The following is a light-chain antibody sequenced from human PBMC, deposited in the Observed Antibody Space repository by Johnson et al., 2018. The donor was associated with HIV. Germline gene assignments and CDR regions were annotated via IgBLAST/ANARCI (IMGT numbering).Light chain of an antibody. CDR2: ENN. CDR1: SSNIGNHY. CDR3: GRWDDSLSTYV. V-gene: IGLV1-51*02. Sequence: QSVLTQPPSVSAAPGQKVTISCSGTSSNIGNHYVSWYQLLPGTAPKLLIYENNKRPSGIPDRFSVSKSGTSATLGITGLQTGDEADYYCGRWDDSLSTYVFGTGTLVTVL. J-gene: IGLJ1*01.